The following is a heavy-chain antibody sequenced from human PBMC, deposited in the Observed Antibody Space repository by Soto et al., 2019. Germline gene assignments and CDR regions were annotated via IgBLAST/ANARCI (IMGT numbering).Heavy chain of an antibody. CDR2: IYYSGSI. V-gene: IGHV4-39*01. Sequence: PSETLSLTCTVSGGSISSNSYYWGWIRQPPGKGLEWIGSIYYSGSIYYNPSLKSRVTISVDTSKNQFSLKLSSVTAADTAVYYCARQGRRPTYYYYGMDVWGQGTTVTV. J-gene: IGHJ6*02. CDR1: GGSISSNSYY. CDR3: ARQGRRPTYYYYGMDV.